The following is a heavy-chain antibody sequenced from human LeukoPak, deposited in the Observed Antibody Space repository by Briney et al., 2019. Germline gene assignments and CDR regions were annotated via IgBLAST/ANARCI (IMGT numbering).Heavy chain of an antibody. Sequence: GGSLRLSCAPSGCVFNSQSMHWVRQPPGKGVVCVSANSSNGGRTHYANSVKGRFTISRDNSKNTLYLQMGSLRAEDTALYYCAREEPAGSTDYWGQGILVTVSS. D-gene: IGHD1-14*01. CDR2: NSSNGGRT. CDR1: GCVFNSQS. J-gene: IGHJ4*02. CDR3: AREEPAGSTDY. V-gene: IGHV3-64*01.